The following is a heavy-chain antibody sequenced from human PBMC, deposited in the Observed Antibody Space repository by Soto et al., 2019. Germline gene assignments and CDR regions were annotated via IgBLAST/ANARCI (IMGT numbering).Heavy chain of an antibody. CDR1: GGTFSSYA. D-gene: IGHD5-12*01. CDR3: ASSVAKYYYYGMDV. V-gene: IGHV1-69*12. Sequence: QVQLVQSGAEVKKPGSSVKVSCKASGGTFSSYAISWVRQAPGQGLEWMGGIIPIFGTANYAQKLQGRVTITAEESTSTADMELSSLRSEDTAVYYCASSVAKYYYYGMDVWGQGTTVTVSS. CDR2: IIPIFGTA. J-gene: IGHJ6*02.